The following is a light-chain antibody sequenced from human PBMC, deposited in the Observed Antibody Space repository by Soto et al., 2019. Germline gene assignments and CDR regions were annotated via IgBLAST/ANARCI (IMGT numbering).Light chain of an antibody. V-gene: IGKV3-20*01. CDR3: QQYGSSRT. Sequence: EIVLTQSPGTLSLSPGERATLSCRASQSVSSSYLAWYQHKPGQAPRLLIYGASSRATGIPDRFSGSGSGTDFILTISRLEPEDFAVYYCQQYGSSRTFGQGTKVEIK. CDR1: QSVSSSY. CDR2: GAS. J-gene: IGKJ1*01.